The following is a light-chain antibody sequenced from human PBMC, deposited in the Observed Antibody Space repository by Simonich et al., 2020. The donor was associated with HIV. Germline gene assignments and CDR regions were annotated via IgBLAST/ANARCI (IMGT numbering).Light chain of an antibody. CDR3: QQYYSTPLT. CDR1: LSVLYSSNNKNY. J-gene: IGKJ1*01. Sequence: DIVMTQSPDYLTVSLGERATINCKSSLSVLYSSNNKNYLDWYQQKPGQPPKLLIYWASTREAGGPDRVSGSGSGTDFTLTISSLQAEDVAVYYCQQYYSTPLTFGQGTKVEIK. V-gene: IGKV4-1*01. CDR2: WAS.